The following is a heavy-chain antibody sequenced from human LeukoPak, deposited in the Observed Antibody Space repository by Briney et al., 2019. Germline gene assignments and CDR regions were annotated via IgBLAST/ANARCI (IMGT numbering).Heavy chain of an antibody. D-gene: IGHD6-19*01. Sequence: SETLSLTCAVSGGSIRSSSYYWGWIRQPPGKGLEWIGSIYYSGTTCYNPSLKSRVTISVDTSKNQFSLNLNSVTAADTAMYYCARRKNSGWSTDAFDIWGQGTMVTVSS. CDR1: GGSIRSSSYY. V-gene: IGHV4-39*01. J-gene: IGHJ3*02. CDR2: IYYSGTT. CDR3: ARRKNSGWSTDAFDI.